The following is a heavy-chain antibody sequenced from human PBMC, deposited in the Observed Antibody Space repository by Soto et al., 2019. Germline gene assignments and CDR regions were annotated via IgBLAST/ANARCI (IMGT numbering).Heavy chain of an antibody. J-gene: IGHJ4*02. CDR3: ARLWGWYFDY. V-gene: IGHV4-59*01. CDR1: GGSLSSYY. D-gene: IGHD2-21*01. CDR2: IYYSGST. Sequence: SETLSLTCTVSGGSLSSYYWSWIRQPPGKGLEWIGYIYYSGSTNYNPSLKSRVTISVDTSKNQFSLKLSSVTAADTAVYYCARLWGWYFDYWGQGTLVTVSS.